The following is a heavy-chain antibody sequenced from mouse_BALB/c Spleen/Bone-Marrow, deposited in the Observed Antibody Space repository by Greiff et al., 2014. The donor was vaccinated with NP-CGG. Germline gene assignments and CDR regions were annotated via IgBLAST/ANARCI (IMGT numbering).Heavy chain of an antibody. Sequence: EVQLQQSGAELVKPGASVKLSCTASGFNIKDTYMHWVKQRPEQGLEWIGRIDPANGNTKYDPKFQGKATITADTSSNTAYLQLSSLTSEDDAADYCARYYYGSSYAMDYWGQGTSVTVSS. CDR1: GFNIKDTY. J-gene: IGHJ4*01. CDR2: IDPANGNT. CDR3: ARYYYGSSYAMDY. V-gene: IGHV14-3*02. D-gene: IGHD1-1*01.